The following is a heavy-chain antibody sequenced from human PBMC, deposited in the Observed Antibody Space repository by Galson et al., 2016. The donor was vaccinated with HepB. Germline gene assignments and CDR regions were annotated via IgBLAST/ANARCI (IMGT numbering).Heavy chain of an antibody. CDR2: TYYRSQWYN. CDR1: GDSVSSNSAA. D-gene: IGHD2-21*02. Sequence: CAISGDSVSSNSAAWNWIRQSPSRGLEWLGRTYYRSQWYNEYALSVRNRITINPDTSKNHFSLQLSPVAPEGTAVYFCARAYCGGDCYTDGALDIWGQGTMVTVSS. V-gene: IGHV6-1*01. J-gene: IGHJ3*02. CDR3: ARAYCGGDCYTDGALDI.